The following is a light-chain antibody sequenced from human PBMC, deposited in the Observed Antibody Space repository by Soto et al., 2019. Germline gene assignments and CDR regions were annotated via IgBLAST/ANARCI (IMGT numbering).Light chain of an antibody. Sequence: QSALTQPPSVSGSPGQSVAISCTGTGSDIGTYNRVSWYQHPPGTAPKLMIYDVSDRPSGVPDRFSGSKSGNTASLTISGVQAEDEADYHRSSYTSSSTYVFGTGTKLTVL. CDR3: SSYTSSSTYV. CDR2: DVS. V-gene: IGLV2-18*02. CDR1: GSDIGTYNR. J-gene: IGLJ1*01.